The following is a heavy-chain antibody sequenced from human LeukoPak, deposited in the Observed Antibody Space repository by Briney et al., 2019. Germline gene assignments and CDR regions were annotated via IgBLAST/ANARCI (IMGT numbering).Heavy chain of an antibody. J-gene: IGHJ2*01. D-gene: IGHD1-26*01. Sequence: PSETLSLTCAVYGGSFSGYHWTWIRQPPGKGLEWIGKINHSGSTNYNPSLKSRVTISVDPSKKQFSLKLSSVTAAATAVYYCARGLNMGYFDLWGRSTLVTVSS. V-gene: IGHV4-34*01. CDR1: GGSFSGYH. CDR3: ARGLNMGYFDL. CDR2: INHSGST.